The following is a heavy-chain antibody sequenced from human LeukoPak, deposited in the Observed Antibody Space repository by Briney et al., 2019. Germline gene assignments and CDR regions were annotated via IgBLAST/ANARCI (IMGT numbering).Heavy chain of an antibody. V-gene: IGHV3-48*03. CDR3: AKDIEGSGSYYSYSFDY. Sequence: GGSLRLSCAASGFTFSSYEMNWVRQAPGKGLEWVSYISSSGSTIYYADSVKGRFTISRDNAKNSLYLQMNSLRAEDTALYYCAKDIEGSGSYYSYSFDYWGQGTLVTVSS. J-gene: IGHJ4*02. CDR2: ISSSGSTI. D-gene: IGHD3-10*01. CDR1: GFTFSSYE.